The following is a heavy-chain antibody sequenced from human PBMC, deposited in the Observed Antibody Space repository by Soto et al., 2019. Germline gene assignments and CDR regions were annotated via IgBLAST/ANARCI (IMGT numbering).Heavy chain of an antibody. J-gene: IGHJ4*02. D-gene: IGHD3-22*01. V-gene: IGHV4-39*01. CDR3: ARHAGRITMIVVVMDFDY. CDR2: IYYRGST. Sequence: SETLSLTCTVSGGSISSSSYYWGWIRQPPGKGLEWIGSIYYRGSTYYNPSLKSRVTISVDTSKNQFSLKLSSVTAADTAVYYCARHAGRITMIVVVMDFDYWGQGTLVTVS. CDR1: GGSISSSSYY.